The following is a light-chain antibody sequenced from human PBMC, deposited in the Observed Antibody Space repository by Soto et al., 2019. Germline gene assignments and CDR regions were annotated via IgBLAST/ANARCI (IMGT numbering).Light chain of an antibody. Sequence: DIQIPQPPFTRSGSCGDRVTIPFPASQTISSWLAWYQQKPGKAPKLLIYKASTLKSGVPSRFSGSGSGTEFTLTISSLQPDDFATYYCQHYNSYSEAFGQGTKVDIK. J-gene: IGKJ1*01. V-gene: IGKV1-5*03. CDR3: QHYNSYSEA. CDR1: QTISSW. CDR2: KAS.